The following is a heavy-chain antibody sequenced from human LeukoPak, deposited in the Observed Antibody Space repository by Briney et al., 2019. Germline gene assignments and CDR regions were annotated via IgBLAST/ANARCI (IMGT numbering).Heavy chain of an antibody. CDR1: GFTVSSNY. V-gene: IGHV3-66*01. Sequence: PGGSLRLSCAASGFTVSSNYMSRVHQAPGKGLEWVSVIYSGGSTYYADSVKGRFTISRDNSKNTLYLQMNSLRAEDTAVYYCARDSSLGYSSSWYVWDYWGQGTLVTVSS. J-gene: IGHJ4*02. D-gene: IGHD6-13*01. CDR3: ARDSSLGYSSSWYVWDY. CDR2: IYSGGST.